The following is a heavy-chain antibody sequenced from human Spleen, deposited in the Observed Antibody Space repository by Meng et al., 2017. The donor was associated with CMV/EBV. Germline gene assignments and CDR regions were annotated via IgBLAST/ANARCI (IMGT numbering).Heavy chain of an antibody. V-gene: IGHV6-1*01. D-gene: IGHD5-24*01. CDR1: SVASNSAA. Sequence: SVASNSAAWNWSRQAPSRGLEWLGRTYYRSKWYNDYAVSVKSRITINPDTSKNQFSLQLNSVTPEDTAVYYCARDSRDGYNSGTFDYWGQGTLVTVSS. J-gene: IGHJ4*02. CDR2: TYYRSKWYN. CDR3: ARDSRDGYNSGTFDY.